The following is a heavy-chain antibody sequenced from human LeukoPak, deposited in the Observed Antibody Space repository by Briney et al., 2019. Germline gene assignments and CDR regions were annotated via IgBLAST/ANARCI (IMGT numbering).Heavy chain of an antibody. D-gene: IGHD1-26*01. CDR1: GYTFTGYY. J-gene: IGHJ4*02. CDR2: INPNSGGT. Sequence: ASVKVSCKASGYTFTGYYMHWVRQAPGQGLEWMGWINPNSGGTNYAQKFQGRVTMTRDTSISTAYMELSRLRSDDTAVYCYARGGELPDYYFDYWGQGTLVTVSS. V-gene: IGHV1-2*02. CDR3: ARGGELPDYYFDY.